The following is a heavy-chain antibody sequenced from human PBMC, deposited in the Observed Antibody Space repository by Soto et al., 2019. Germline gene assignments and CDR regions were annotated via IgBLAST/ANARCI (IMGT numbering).Heavy chain of an antibody. Sequence: GGSLRLSCSASGFTFSTYAMTWARQAPGKGLEWVSAISGSGGSTYYADSVKGRFTISRDNSKNTLYLQMNSLRAEDTAVHYCAKARADYYDSSGYPVDYWGQGTLVTVSS. CDR1: GFTFSTYA. CDR2: ISGSGGST. V-gene: IGHV3-23*01. CDR3: AKARADYYDSSGYPVDY. J-gene: IGHJ4*02. D-gene: IGHD3-22*01.